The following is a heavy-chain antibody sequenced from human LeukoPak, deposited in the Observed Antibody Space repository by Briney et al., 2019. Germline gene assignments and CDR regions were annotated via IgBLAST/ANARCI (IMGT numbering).Heavy chain of an antibody. J-gene: IGHJ4*02. V-gene: IGHV4-61*02. CDR3: ARTSSSWPYFDY. Sequence: SETLSLTCTVSGGSISSGSYYWSWIRQPAGKGLEWIGRIYTSGSTNYNPSLKSRVTISVDTSKNQFSLKLSSVTAADTAVYYCARTSSSWPYFDYWGQGTLVTVSS. CDR2: IYTSGST. CDR1: GGSISSGSYY. D-gene: IGHD6-13*01.